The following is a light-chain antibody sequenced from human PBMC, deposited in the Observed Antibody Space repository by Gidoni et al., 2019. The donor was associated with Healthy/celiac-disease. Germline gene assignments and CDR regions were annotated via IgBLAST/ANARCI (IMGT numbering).Light chain of an antibody. CDR1: QSVSSN. J-gene: IGKJ1*01. CDR3: QHYNNWPPWT. V-gene: IGKV3-15*01. CDR2: GAS. Sequence: IVMTQSLATLSVSPGERATLSCRASQSVSSNLAWYQQKPGQALRLLIYGASTRATGIPARFSGSGSGTEFTLTISSLQSEDFAVYCCQHYNNWPPWTFGQXTKVEIK.